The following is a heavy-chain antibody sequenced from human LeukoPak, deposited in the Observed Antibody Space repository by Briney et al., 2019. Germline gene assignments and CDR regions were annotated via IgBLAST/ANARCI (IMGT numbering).Heavy chain of an antibody. J-gene: IGHJ4*02. V-gene: IGHV3-21*06. CDR1: GFTFSSYS. CDR2: ISSSRSYK. CDR3: ARDFYSGYLYFDY. Sequence: GGSLRLSCAASGFTFSSYSMNWVRQAPGKGLEWVSSISSSRSYKYYADSVKGRFTISRDNAKNTLYLQMNSLRAEDTAVYYCARDFYSGYLYFDYWGQGTLVTVSS. D-gene: IGHD5-12*01.